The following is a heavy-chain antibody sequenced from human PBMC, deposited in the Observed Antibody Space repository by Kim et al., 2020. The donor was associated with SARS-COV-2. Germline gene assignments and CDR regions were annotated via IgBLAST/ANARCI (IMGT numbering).Heavy chain of an antibody. V-gene: IGHV4-59*13. CDR3: ARFPGGSVDYYDFWSGYYTGTDMDV. CDR1: GGSISSYY. D-gene: IGHD3-3*01. CDR2: IYYSGST. Sequence: SETLSLTCTVSGGSISSYYWSWIRQPPGKGLEWIGYIYYSGSTNYNPSLKSRVTISVDTSKNQFSLKLSSVTAADTAVYYCARFPGGSVDYYDFWSGYYTGTDMDVWGQGTTVTVSS. J-gene: IGHJ6*02.